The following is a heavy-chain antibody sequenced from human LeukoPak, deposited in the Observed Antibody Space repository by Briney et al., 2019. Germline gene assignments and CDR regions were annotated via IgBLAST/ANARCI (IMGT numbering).Heavy chain of an antibody. V-gene: IGHV3-23*01. CDR2: ISASGGTT. D-gene: IGHD3-16*02. Sequence: GGSLRLSRAASGFTFSVYAMAWVRQAPGKGLEWVSAISASGGTTYYADSVKGRFTVSRDNSMSTLYLQMNSLRAEETAVYYCARGQGGVMITFGGVIVFDYWGQGTLLTVSS. CDR3: ARGQGGVMITFGGVIVFDY. CDR1: GFTFSVYA. J-gene: IGHJ4*02.